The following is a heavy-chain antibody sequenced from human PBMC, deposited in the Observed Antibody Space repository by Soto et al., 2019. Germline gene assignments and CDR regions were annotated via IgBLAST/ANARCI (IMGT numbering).Heavy chain of an antibody. CDR1: GFTFSSYA. Sequence: EVQLLESGGGLVQPGGSLRLSCAASGFTFSSYAMSWVRQAPGKGLEWVSAISGSGGSTYYADSVKGRFTISRDNSKNTLYLQMTSLRAADTAVYYGAYSSTPFDYWGQGTLVTVSS. D-gene: IGHD6-13*01. J-gene: IGHJ4*02. V-gene: IGHV3-23*01. CDR2: ISGSGGST. CDR3: AYSSTPFDY.